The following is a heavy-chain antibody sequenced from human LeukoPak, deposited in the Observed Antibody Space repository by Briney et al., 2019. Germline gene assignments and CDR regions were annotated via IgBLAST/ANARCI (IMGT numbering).Heavy chain of an antibody. D-gene: IGHD3-10*01. Sequence: GASVKLSCKASGYTLTSHDINWVRQAAGQGLWWMGWMNPKSGDTGYAKKFQDRVAMTRDTSITTVYMELSSLTSEDTAVYYCARDLYGSGSSGFAPWGQGILVPVSS. CDR1: GYTLTSHD. CDR2: MNPKSGDT. J-gene: IGHJ5*02. CDR3: ARDLYGSGSSGFAP. V-gene: IGHV1-8*01.